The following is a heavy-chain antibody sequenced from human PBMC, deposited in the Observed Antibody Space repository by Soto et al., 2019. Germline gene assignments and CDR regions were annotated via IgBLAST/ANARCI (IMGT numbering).Heavy chain of an antibody. D-gene: IGHD2-15*01. Sequence: QVQLVESGGGVVQPGRSQRISCAASGFTFSSLGRHWVRQGPGKGLGWVAVISYDGSNKYYGDSVKGRFTISRDNSKNTLYLQINSLRAKDTAVYYCAKDVNILVSSEAIEYFDLWGRGTLFSVSS. J-gene: IGHJ2*01. V-gene: IGHV3-30*18. CDR1: GFTFSSLG. CDR3: AKDVNILVSSEAIEYFDL. CDR2: ISYDGSNK.